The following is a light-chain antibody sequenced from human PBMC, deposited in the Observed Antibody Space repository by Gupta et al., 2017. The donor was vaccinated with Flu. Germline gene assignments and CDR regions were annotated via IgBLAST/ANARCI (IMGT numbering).Light chain of an antibody. J-gene: IGKJ2*01. CDR3: QHRNNSPIT. Sequence: IVLTQSPATLSLSPGERATLSCRASESVSNYLAWDQQKPGQAPRLLINDDSKRATGIPARCSGSGCGTDYTLNIRSREPEEFAVYYGQHRNNSPITFGRGTKVDI. V-gene: IGKV3-11*01. CDR1: ESVSNY. CDR2: DDS.